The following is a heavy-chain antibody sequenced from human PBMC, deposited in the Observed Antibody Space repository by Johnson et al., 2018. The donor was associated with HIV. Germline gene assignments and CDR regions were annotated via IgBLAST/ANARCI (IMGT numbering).Heavy chain of an antibody. J-gene: IGHJ3*02. D-gene: IGHD5-12*01. CDR1: GFTFSDYY. Sequence: QVQLVESGGGLVKPGGSLRLSCAASGFTFSDYYMSWIRQAPGKGLDWVSYISSTGTTIYYADSVKGRFTISRDNAMKSLYLQINSLRAEDTAVYYCARDAKVGYGDAFDIWGHGTMVTVSS. CDR2: ISSTGTTI. V-gene: IGHV3-11*04. CDR3: ARDAKVGYGDAFDI.